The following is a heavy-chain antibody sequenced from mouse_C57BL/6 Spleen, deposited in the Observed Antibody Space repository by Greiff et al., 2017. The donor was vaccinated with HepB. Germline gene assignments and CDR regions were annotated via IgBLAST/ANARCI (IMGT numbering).Heavy chain of an antibody. CDR2: ISSGSSTI. V-gene: IGHV5-17*01. J-gene: IGHJ4*01. CDR1: GFTFSDYG. Sequence: DVMLVESGGGLVKPGGSLKLSCAASGFTFSDYGMHWVRQAPEKGLEWVAYISSGSSTIYYADTVKGRFTISRDNAKNTLFLQMTSLRSEDTAMYYCARPPNWDYYAMDYWGQGTSVTVSS. CDR3: ARPPNWDYYAMDY. D-gene: IGHD4-1*01.